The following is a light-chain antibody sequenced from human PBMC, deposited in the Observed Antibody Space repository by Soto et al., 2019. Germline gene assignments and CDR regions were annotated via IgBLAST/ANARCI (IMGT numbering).Light chain of an antibody. J-gene: IGLJ3*02. CDR2: RDD. V-gene: IGLV1-44*01. Sequence: QSVLTQPPSASGTPGQRVTISCSGSISNIGGNTVNWYQQVPGTAPKLLIYRDDQRPSGVPDRFSGSKSATSASLTISGLQSGDEADYYCASWDDGLNGWVFGGGTKLTVL. CDR1: ISNIGGNT. CDR3: ASWDDGLNGWV.